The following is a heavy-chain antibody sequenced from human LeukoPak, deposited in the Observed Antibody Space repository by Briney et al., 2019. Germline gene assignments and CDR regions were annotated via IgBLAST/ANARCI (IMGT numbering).Heavy chain of an antibody. CDR1: GFTFSSYS. J-gene: IGHJ5*02. V-gene: IGHV3-48*01. D-gene: IGHD2-2*01. CDR3: ARDCSSTSCYDWFDP. CDR2: ISSSSSTI. Sequence: GGSLRLSXAASGFTFSSYSMNWVRQAPGKGLEWVSYISSSSSTIYYADSVKGRFTISRDNAKNSLYLQMNSLRAEDTAVYYCARDCSSTSCYDWFDPWGQGTLVTVSS.